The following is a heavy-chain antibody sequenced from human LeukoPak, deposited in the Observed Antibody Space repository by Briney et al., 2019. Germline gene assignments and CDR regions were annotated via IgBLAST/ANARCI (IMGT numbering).Heavy chain of an antibody. CDR3: ARGGYDFWSGYPFDY. CDR2: IYPGDSDT. CDR1: GYSFTSYW. J-gene: IGHJ4*02. D-gene: IGHD3-3*01. V-gene: IGHV5-51*01. Sequence: GESLKISCKGSGYSFTSYWIGWVRQMPGKGLEWMGIIYPGDSDTRYSPSFQGQVTISADKSISTAYLQWSSLKASDTAMYYCARGGYDFWSGYPFDYWGQGTRVTVSS.